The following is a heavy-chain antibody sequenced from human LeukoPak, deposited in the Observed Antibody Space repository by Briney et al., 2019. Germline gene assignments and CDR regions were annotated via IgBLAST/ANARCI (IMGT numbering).Heavy chain of an antibody. CDR3: ARGRGIVGATDWFDP. Sequence: SVKVSCKASGGTFSSYAISWVRQAPGQGLEWMGRIIPILGIANYARKFQGRVTITADKSTSTAYMELSSLRSEDTAVYYCARGRGIVGATDWFDPWGQGTLVTVSS. V-gene: IGHV1-69*04. D-gene: IGHD1-26*01. CDR2: IIPILGIA. J-gene: IGHJ5*02. CDR1: GGTFSSYA.